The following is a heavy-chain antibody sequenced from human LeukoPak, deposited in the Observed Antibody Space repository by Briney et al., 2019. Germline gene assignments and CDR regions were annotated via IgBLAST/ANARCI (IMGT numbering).Heavy chain of an antibody. D-gene: IGHD3-10*01. CDR2: IDYSGST. J-gene: IGHJ6*02. CDR1: GGSISSGGYY. V-gene: IGHV4-61*08. Sequence: SETLSLTCTVSGGSISSGGYYWSWIRQHPGKGLEWIGYIDYSGSTNYNPSLKSRVTISVDTSKHQFSLKLSSVTAADTAVYYCARTDPPRGNYGMDVWGQGTTVTVSS. CDR3: ARTDPPRGNYGMDV.